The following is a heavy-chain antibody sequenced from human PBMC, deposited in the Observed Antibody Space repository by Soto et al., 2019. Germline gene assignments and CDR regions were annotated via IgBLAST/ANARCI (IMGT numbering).Heavy chain of an antibody. CDR2: HYSGGST. J-gene: IGHJ5*02. D-gene: IGHD1-26*01. V-gene: IGHV3-53*01. Sequence: GGSLRLSCAISGFSVSSNYLSWVRQAPGKGLEWVSVHYSGGSTYYADSVQGRFTISRDKSNNTLYLQMRRVRAEDTAVYFCARHRHPRGTVGATSPLDPWGQGAQVTVSS. CDR1: GFSVSSNY. CDR3: ARHRHPRGTVGATSPLDP.